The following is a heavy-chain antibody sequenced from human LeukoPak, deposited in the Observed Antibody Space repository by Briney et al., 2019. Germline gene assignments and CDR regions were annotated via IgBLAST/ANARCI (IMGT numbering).Heavy chain of an antibody. CDR1: GFTFSSYA. D-gene: IGHD5-12*01. V-gene: IGHV3-30-3*01. Sequence: GGSLRLSCAASGFTFSSYAMHWVRQAPGKGLGWVAVISYDGSNKYYADSVKGRFTISRDNSKNTLYLQMNSLRAEDTAVYYCARERGYSGYFDYWGQGTLVTVSS. CDR3: ARERGYSGYFDY. CDR2: ISYDGSNK. J-gene: IGHJ4*02.